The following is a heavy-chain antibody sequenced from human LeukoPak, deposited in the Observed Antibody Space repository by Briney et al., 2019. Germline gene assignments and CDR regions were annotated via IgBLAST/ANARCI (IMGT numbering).Heavy chain of an antibody. CDR2: ISSSGSTI. D-gene: IGHD4-17*01. CDR3: ARDQTTVTTWGAFDI. CDR1: GFTFSDYY. J-gene: IGHJ3*02. Sequence: PGGSLRLSCAASGFTFSDYYMSWIRQAPGKGLEWVSYISSSGSTIYYADSVKGRFTISRDNAKNSLYLQMNSLRAEDTAVYYCARDQTTVTTWGAFDIWGRGTMVTVSS. V-gene: IGHV3-11*01.